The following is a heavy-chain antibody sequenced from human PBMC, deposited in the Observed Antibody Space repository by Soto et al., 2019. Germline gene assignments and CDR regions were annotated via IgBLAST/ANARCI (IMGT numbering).Heavy chain of an antibody. CDR2: IYWNDDK. Sequence: SGPTLVNPTQTLTLTCTFSGFSLSTSGVGVGWIRQPPGKALEWLALIYWNDDKRYSPSRKSRLTITKDTSKNQVVLTMTNMDPVDTATYYCARPRRMITFGGVIVIIDYWGQGTLVTVSS. J-gene: IGHJ4*02. CDR3: ARPRRMITFGGVIVIIDY. V-gene: IGHV2-5*01. D-gene: IGHD3-16*02. CDR1: GFSLSTSGVG.